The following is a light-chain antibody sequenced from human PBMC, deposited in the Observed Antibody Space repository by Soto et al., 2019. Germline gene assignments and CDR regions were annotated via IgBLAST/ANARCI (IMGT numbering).Light chain of an antibody. V-gene: IGLV2-11*01. CDR1: SSDVGGYNY. CDR2: GVS. Sequence: QSALTQPRSVSGSPGQSVTISCTGTSSDVGGYNYVSWYQQHPGKAPKLMIYGVSKRPSGVPDRFSGSKSGNTASLTISGLQAEDEADYYCCSYAGSYTPVVFGGGTKLTVL. J-gene: IGLJ2*01. CDR3: CSYAGSYTPVV.